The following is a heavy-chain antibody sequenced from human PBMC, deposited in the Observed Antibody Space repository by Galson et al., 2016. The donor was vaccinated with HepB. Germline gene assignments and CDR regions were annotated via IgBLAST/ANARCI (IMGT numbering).Heavy chain of an antibody. D-gene: IGHD1-26*01. Sequence: LRLSCAASGFTFNFYAMHWVRQAPGKGLEWVAIISDDGSYKDYADSVKGRFTISRDNSKNTLYLQMDSLRPDDTALYYCTKPTRGGGYSFLIESWGQGTLVTVSS. J-gene: IGHJ4*02. CDR2: ISDDGSYK. V-gene: IGHV3-30*18. CDR1: GFTFNFYA. CDR3: TKPTRGGGYSFLIES.